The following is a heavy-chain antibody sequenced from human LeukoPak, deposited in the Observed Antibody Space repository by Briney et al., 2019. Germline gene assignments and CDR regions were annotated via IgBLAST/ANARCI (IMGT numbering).Heavy chain of an antibody. J-gene: IGHJ4*02. CDR1: GFTFSSYA. Sequence: GSLRLSCAASGFTFSSYAMSWVRQAPGKGLEWVSAISGSGGSTYYADSVKGRFTISRDNSKNTLYLQMNSLRAEDTAVYYCAKDYCSSTSCYEDYWGQGTLVTVSS. CDR2: ISGSGGST. D-gene: IGHD2-2*01. V-gene: IGHV3-23*01. CDR3: AKDYCSSTSCYEDY.